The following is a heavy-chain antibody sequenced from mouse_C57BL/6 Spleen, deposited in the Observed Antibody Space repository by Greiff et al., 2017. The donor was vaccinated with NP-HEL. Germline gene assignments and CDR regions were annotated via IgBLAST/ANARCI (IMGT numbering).Heavy chain of an antibody. CDR2: INPSNGGT. CDR1: GYTFTRYW. D-gene: IGHD1-1*01. V-gene: IGHV1-53*01. Sequence: VQLQQPGTELVKPGASVKLSCKASGYTFTRYWMHWVKQRPGQGLEWIGNINPSNGGTNYNEKFKSKATLTVDKSSSTAYMQLSSLTSEDSAVYYCARDYYGSSPDFDYWGQGTTLTVSS. CDR3: ARDYYGSSPDFDY. J-gene: IGHJ2*01.